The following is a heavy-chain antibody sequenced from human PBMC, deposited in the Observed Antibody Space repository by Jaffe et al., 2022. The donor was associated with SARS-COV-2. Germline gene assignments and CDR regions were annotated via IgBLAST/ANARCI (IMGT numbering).Heavy chain of an antibody. Sequence: QVQLVESGGGVVQPGRSLRLSCAVSGFTLSSYTVHWVRQAPGKGLEWVALISHDGSHVYYADSVKGRFTISRDNSKNTLFLQMNSLRPEDTALYYCARNLPYHFQGPFDIWGQGTVVTVSS. V-gene: IGHV3-30*04. D-gene: IGHD2-2*01. CDR3: ARNLPYHFQGPFDI. CDR1: GFTLSSYT. J-gene: IGHJ3*02. CDR2: ISHDGSHV.